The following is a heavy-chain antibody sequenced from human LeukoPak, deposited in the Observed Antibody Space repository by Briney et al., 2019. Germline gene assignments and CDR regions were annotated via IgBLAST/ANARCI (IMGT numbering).Heavy chain of an antibody. CDR2: INPNSGGT. V-gene: IGHV1-2*06. CDR1: GYTFTGYC. D-gene: IGHD3-22*01. J-gene: IGHJ3*02. CDR3: ARANYYDSSGYYYDVAFDI. Sequence: ASVKVSCKASGYTFTGYCMHWVRQAPGQGLEWMGRINPNSGGTNYAQKFQGRVTMTRDTSISTAYMELSRLRSDDTAVYYCARANYYDSSGYYYDVAFDIWGQGTMVTVSS.